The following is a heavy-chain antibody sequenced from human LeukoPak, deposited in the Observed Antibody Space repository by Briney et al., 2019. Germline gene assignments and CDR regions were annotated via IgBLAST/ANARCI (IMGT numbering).Heavy chain of an antibody. CDR1: GGSISSYY. D-gene: IGHD3-22*01. J-gene: IGHJ4*02. CDR2: IYYSGST. Sequence: SETLSLTCTVSGGSISSYYWSWIRQPPGKGLEWIGYIYYSGSTNYNPSLKSRVTISVDTSKNQFSLKLSSVTAADTAVYYCARIMGDSSGYYYYDYWGRGTLVTVSS. V-gene: IGHV4-59*01. CDR3: ARIMGDSSGYYYYDY.